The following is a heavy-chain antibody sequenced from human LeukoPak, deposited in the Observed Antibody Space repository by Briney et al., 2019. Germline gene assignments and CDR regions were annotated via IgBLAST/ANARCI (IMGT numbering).Heavy chain of an antibody. J-gene: IGHJ3*02. V-gene: IGHV4-39*02. CDR3: AREYYYDSSGYSHDAFDI. CDR1: GGPIRSTSSY. D-gene: IGHD3-22*01. Sequence: SETLSLTCTVSGGPIRSTSSYWGWIRQPPGKRLEWIGSIYYSGSSYYNPSLKSRVTISVDTSKNQFSLNLSSVTAADTAVFYCAREYYYDSSGYSHDAFDIWGQGTMVTVSS. CDR2: IYYSGSS.